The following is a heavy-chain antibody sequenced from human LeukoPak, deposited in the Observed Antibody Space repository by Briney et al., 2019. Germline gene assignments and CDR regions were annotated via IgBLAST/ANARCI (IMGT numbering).Heavy chain of an antibody. J-gene: IGHJ4*02. CDR2: IYSGGST. V-gene: IGHV3-53*01. D-gene: IGHD3-22*01. Sequence: GGSLRLSCAASGLTVSSNYMSWVRQAPGKGLEWVSVIYSGGSTYYADSVKGRSTISRDNSKNTLYLQMNSLRAEDTAVYYCARGGGSSGYYYGYWGQGTLVTVSS. CDR1: GLTVSSNY. CDR3: ARGGGSSGYYYGY.